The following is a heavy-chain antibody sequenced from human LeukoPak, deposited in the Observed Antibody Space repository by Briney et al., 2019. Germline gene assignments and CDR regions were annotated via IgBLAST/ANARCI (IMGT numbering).Heavy chain of an antibody. CDR2: INHSGST. CDR3: ARVPSVTPLIGIYYYYYMDV. Sequence: PSETLSLTCAVYGGSFSGYYWSWIRQPPGKGLEWIGEINHSGSTNYNPSLKSRVTISVDTSKNQFSLKLSSVTAADTAVYYCARVPSVTPLIGIYYYYYMDVWGKGTTVTVSS. CDR1: GGSFSGYY. J-gene: IGHJ6*03. D-gene: IGHD4-11*01. V-gene: IGHV4-34*01.